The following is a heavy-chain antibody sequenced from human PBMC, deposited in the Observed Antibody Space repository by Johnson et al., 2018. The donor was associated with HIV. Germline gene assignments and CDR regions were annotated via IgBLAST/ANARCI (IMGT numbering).Heavy chain of an antibody. Sequence: VQLVESGGGLVQPGGSLRLSCAASGFTVSSNYMSWVRQAPGKGLECVSVIYSGGTTYYADSVKGRFTISRDNSKNTLYLQMNSLRAEDTAVYYCARDRRGATIDDAFDIWGQGTMVTVSS. CDR2: IYSGGTT. CDR3: ARDRRGATIDDAFDI. V-gene: IGHV3-66*01. J-gene: IGHJ3*02. CDR1: GFTVSSNY. D-gene: IGHD1-26*01.